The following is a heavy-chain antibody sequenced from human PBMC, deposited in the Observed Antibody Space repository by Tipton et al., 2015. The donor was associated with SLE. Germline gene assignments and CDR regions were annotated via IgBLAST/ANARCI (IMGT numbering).Heavy chain of an antibody. D-gene: IGHD5-18*01. CDR3: ARVRVDTAMGVFDF. V-gene: IGHV3-11*01. CDR2: ISGRATAI. J-gene: IGHJ4*02. Sequence: SLRLSCAAPGFTFSDHYMSWIRQAPGKGLEWISYISGRATAIDYADSVKGRFTISRDNAKNSLYLQMNTLRAEDTAIYYCARVRVDTAMGVFDFWGQGTLVTVSS. CDR1: GFTFSDHY.